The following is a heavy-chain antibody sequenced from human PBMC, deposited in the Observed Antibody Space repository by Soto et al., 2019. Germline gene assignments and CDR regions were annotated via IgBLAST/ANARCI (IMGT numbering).Heavy chain of an antibody. D-gene: IGHD6-13*01. V-gene: IGHV4-34*01. Sequence: SETLSLTCAVYGGSFNGYYWSWIRHPPGEGLEWIGSIYYSERTFYNPSLQSRVTIYVDTSRNQFSLKVTSLTAADTAVYYCASQGGAPAAAGPSWVGAMDVWGQGTTVTVSS. J-gene: IGHJ6*02. CDR3: ASQGGAPAAAGPSWVGAMDV. CDR1: GGSFNGYY. CDR2: IYYSERT.